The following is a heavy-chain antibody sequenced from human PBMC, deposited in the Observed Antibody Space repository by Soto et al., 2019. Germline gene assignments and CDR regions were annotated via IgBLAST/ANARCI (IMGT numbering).Heavy chain of an antibody. J-gene: IGHJ4*02. CDR1: GGSISGYY. D-gene: IGHD5-12*01. CDR3: ARDPPDGYSGYDY. V-gene: IGHV4-59*01. CDR2: ISKSGET. Sequence: SETLSLTCTVSGGSISGYYWSWIRQPPGKGLEWIGHISKSGETTYNPSLKSRVTISVDTSKSQFSLNLSSVTAADTAVYYCARDPPDGYSGYDYWGQGTQVTVSS.